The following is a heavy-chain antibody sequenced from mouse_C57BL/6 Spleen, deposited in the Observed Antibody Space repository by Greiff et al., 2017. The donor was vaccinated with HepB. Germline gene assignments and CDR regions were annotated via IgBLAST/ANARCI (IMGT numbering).Heavy chain of an antibody. V-gene: IGHV14-3*01. J-gene: IGHJ2*01. D-gene: IGHD1-1*01. CDR1: GFNIKNTY. CDR2: IDPANGNT. CDR3: ARSGNSITVVGGNY. Sequence: DVKLVESVAELVRPGASVKLSCTASGFNIKNTYMHWVKQRPEQGLEWIGRIDPANGNTKYAPKFQGKATITADPSSNTAYLQLSSLTSEDTAIYYCARSGNSITVVGGNYWGQGTTLTVSS.